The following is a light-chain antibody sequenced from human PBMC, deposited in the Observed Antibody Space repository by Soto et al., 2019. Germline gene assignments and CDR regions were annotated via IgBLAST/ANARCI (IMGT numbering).Light chain of an antibody. V-gene: IGKV3-15*01. CDR2: DAS. J-gene: IGKJ5*01. CDR3: HQYDKWPPIT. CDR1: QSVSSSY. Sequence: EIVLTQSPGTLSLSPGERATLSCRASQSVSSSYLAWYQQKPGQAPRLLIYDASTRATDIPTRFSGSGSGTEFTLTISSPQSEDFAVYYCHQYDKWPPITFGQGTRLEIK.